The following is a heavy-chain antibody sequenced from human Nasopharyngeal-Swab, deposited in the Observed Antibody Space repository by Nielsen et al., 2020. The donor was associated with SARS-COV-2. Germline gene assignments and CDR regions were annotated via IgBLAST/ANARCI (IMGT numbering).Heavy chain of an antibody. CDR1: GGSFSGYY. CDR3: ARERVRVLLWFGEFGMDV. J-gene: IGHJ6*02. D-gene: IGHD3-10*01. Sequence: ESLKISCAVYGGSFSGYYWSWIRQPPGKGLEWIGEINHSGSTNYNPSLKSRVTISVDTSKNQFSLKLSSVTAADTAVYYCARERVRVLLWFGEFGMDVWGQGTTVTVSS. V-gene: IGHV4-34*01. CDR2: INHSGST.